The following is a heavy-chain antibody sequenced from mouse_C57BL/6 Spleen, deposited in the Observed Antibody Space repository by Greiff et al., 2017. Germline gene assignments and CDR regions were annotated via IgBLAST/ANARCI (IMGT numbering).Heavy chain of an antibody. V-gene: IGHV3-6*01. CDR2: ISYDGSN. D-gene: IGHD2-4*01. Sequence: EVQRVESGPGLVKPSQSLSLTCSVTGYSITSGYYWNWIRQFPGNKLEWMGYISYDGSNNYNPSLKNRISITRDTSKNQFFLKLNSVTTEDTATYYCARAYDYDENFDYWGQGTTLTVSS. CDR3: ARAYDYDENFDY. CDR1: GYSITSGYY. J-gene: IGHJ2*01.